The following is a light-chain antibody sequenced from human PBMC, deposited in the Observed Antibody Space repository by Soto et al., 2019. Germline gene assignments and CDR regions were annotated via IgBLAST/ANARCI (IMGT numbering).Light chain of an antibody. CDR2: EVS. CDR3: SSYTSSGSDV. CDR1: SSDVGGYNS. J-gene: IGLJ1*01. V-gene: IGLV2-14*01. Sequence: QSALTQPASVSGSPGQSIAISCTGTSSDVGGYNSVSWYQQHPGKAPKLMIYEVSNRPSGVSNRFSGSKSGNTASLTISGLQAEDEADYYCSSYTSSGSDVFGTGIKLTVL.